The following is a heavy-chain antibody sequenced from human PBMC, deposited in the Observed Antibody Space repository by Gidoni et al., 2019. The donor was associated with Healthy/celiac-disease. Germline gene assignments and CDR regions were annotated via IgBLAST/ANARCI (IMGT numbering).Heavy chain of an antibody. CDR3: ARDELNLAAADEGQVDY. D-gene: IGHD6-13*01. Sequence: IKQDGSEKYYVDSVKGRFTISRDNAKNSLYLQMNSLRAEDTAVYYCARDELNLAAADEGQVDYWGQGTLVTVSS. J-gene: IGHJ4*02. V-gene: IGHV3-7*01. CDR2: IKQDGSEK.